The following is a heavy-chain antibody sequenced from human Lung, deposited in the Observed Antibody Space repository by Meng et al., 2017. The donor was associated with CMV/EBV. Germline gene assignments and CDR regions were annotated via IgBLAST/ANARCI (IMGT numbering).Heavy chain of an antibody. CDR3: ASLPKMGIATTGHH. D-gene: IGHD6-13*01. J-gene: IGHJ4*02. CDR1: GGSISSSSYY. Sequence: SETLSLTCTVSGGSISSSSYYWGWIRQPPGQGLEWIGSIYYSGNTYYKPSLQSRVTITADTSKSQFSLELSSVTAADTAVYYCASLPKMGIATTGHHWDQGTXVTVSS. CDR2: IYYSGNT. V-gene: IGHV4-39*07.